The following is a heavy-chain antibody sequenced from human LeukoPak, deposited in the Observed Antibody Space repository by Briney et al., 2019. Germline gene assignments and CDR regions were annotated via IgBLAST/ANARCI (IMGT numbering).Heavy chain of an antibody. CDR3: ARDLSVVVPAARAYYYYGMDV. J-gene: IGHJ6*02. CDR2: INSDGSST. CDR1: GFTFSSYW. V-gene: IGHV3-74*01. Sequence: PGGSLRLSCAASGFTFSSYWMHWVRQAPGKGLVWVSRINSDGSSTSYADSVKGRFTISRDNAKNTLYLQMYSLRAEDTAVYYCARDLSVVVPAARAYYYYGMDVWGQGTTVTASS. D-gene: IGHD2-2*01.